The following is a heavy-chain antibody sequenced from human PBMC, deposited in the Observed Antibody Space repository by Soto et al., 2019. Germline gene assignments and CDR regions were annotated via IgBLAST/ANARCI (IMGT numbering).Heavy chain of an antibody. CDR2: ISGSGDNT. J-gene: IGHJ5*02. D-gene: IGHD3-10*01. CDR3: AKTFFSGSGSYRGWFDP. V-gene: IGHV3-23*01. CDR1: GFMFSSYA. Sequence: PGGSLRLSCAASGFMFSSYAMTWVRQAPGKGLEWVSVISGSGDNTYYADSVKGRFTISRDGSKDTLYLQMNSLRADDTAVYYCAKTFFSGSGSYRGWFDPWGQGTQGTVSS.